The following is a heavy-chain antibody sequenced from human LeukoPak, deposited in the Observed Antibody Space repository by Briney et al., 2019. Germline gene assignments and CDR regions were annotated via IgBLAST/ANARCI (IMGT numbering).Heavy chain of an antibody. CDR1: GGSFSGYY. J-gene: IGHJ4*02. CDR2: INHSGST. Sequence: SETLSLTCAVYGGSFSGYYWSWIRQPPGKGLERIGEINHSGSTNYNPSLKSRVTISVDTSKNQFSLKLSSVTAADTAVYYCARQAPRGRYFDWGQGTLVTVSS. V-gene: IGHV4-34*01. CDR3: ARQAPRGRYFD. D-gene: IGHD3-9*01.